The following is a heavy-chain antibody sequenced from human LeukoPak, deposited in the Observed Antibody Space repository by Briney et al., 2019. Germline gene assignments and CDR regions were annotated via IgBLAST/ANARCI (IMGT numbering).Heavy chain of an antibody. D-gene: IGHD2-2*03. CDR1: GGSISSSNW. Sequence: TSGTLSLTCAVSGGSISSSNWWSWVRQPPGKGLEWIGEIYHSGSTNYNPSLKSRVTISVDKSKNQFSLKLSPVTAADTAVYYCARVVIVVVPAARGGIDPWGQGTLVTVSS. CDR2: IYHSGST. V-gene: IGHV4-4*02. CDR3: ARVVIVVVPAARGGIDP. J-gene: IGHJ5*02.